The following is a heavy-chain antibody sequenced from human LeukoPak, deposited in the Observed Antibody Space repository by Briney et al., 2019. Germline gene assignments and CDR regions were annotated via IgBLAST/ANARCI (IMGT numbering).Heavy chain of an antibody. CDR1: GFTVSNNY. CDR3: ARDVGYYGSGDLDL. CDR2: IYVGGTT. J-gene: IGHJ5*02. Sequence: GGSLRLSSAASGFTVSNNYMNWVRQAPGKGLEWVSLIYVGGTTSYADSVKGRFTISRDNPTNTVSLQMNSLRAEDTAVYYCARDVGYYGSGDLDLWGQGTLVIVSS. V-gene: IGHV3-53*01. D-gene: IGHD3-10*01.